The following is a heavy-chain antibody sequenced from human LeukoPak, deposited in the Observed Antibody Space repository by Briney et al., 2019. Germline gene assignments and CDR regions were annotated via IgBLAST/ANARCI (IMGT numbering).Heavy chain of an antibody. V-gene: IGHV1-69*13. CDR2: IIPIFGTA. D-gene: IGHD6-13*01. J-gene: IGHJ4*02. Sequence: ASVKVSCKASGGTFSSYAISWVRQAPGQGPEWMGGIIPIFGTANYAQKFQGRVTITADESTSTAYMELSSLRSEDTAVYYCARGSSSWFLFDYWGQGTLVTVSS. CDR3: ARGSSSWFLFDY. CDR1: GGTFSSYA.